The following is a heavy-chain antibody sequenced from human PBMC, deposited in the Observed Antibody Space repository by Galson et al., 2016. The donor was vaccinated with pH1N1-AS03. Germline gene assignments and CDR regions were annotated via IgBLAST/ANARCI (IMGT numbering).Heavy chain of an antibody. D-gene: IGHD5-24*01. CDR2: INWNGRKT. CDR1: GFNFDDSA. CDR3: TRNPAEMRKESDYYDY. Sequence: SLRLSCATPGFNFDDSAFTWVRQVPGKGLEWVCDINWNGRKTRYRDSVTGRFTVSRDNGKKTLYLQLSSLRTEDTGLYYCTRNPAEMRKESDYYDYWGQGTLVTVSS. V-gene: IGHV3-20*04. J-gene: IGHJ4*02.